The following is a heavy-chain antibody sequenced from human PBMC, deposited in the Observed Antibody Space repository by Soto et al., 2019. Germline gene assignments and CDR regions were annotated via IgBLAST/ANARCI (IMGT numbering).Heavy chain of an antibody. J-gene: IGHJ4*02. Sequence: QVQLVESGGGVVQPGRSLRLSCAASGFTFSSYGMHWVRQAPGKGLEWVAVISYDGSNKYYADSVKGRFTISRDNSKNTLYLQRNSLRAEDTAVYYCAKDQLWFGELSSFDYGGQGTLVTVSS. CDR1: GFTFSSYG. CDR2: ISYDGSNK. D-gene: IGHD3-10*01. V-gene: IGHV3-30*18. CDR3: AKDQLWFGELSSFDY.